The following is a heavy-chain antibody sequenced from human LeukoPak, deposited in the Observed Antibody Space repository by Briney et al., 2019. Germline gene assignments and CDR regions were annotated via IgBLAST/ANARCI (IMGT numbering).Heavy chain of an antibody. V-gene: IGHV4-34*01. CDR1: GGSFSGYY. D-gene: IGHD3-22*01. CDR3: ARHRSDSSGYYPNSYYYYMDV. Sequence: SETLSLTCAVYGGSFSGYYWSWIRQPPGKGLEWIGEINHSGSTNYNPSLKSRVTISVDTSKNQFSLKLSSVTAADTAVYYCARHRSDSSGYYPNSYYYYMDVWGKGTTVTISS. J-gene: IGHJ6*03. CDR2: INHSGST.